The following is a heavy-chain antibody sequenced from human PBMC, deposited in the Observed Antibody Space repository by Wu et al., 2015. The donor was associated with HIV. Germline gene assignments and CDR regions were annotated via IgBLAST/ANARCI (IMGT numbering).Heavy chain of an antibody. CDR1: GGSLSNYG. CDR2: IIPIYRTT. J-gene: IGHJ4*02. CDR3: ARDEALRMVAATAPFDS. Sequence: QAQLVQFGAEVKKPGSSVKVTCKASGGSLSNYGISWVRQAPGQGFEWLGRIIPIYRTTNYAQSFHGRVTITADEFTSTAYLELSSLRSEDTALYFCARDEALRMVAATAPFDSWGQGTLITVAS. V-gene: IGHV1-69*15. D-gene: IGHD2-15*01.